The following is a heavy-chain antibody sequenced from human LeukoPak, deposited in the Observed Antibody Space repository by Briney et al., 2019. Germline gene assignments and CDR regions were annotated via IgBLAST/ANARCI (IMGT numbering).Heavy chain of an antibody. CDR3: AGALGGEGLSAEYFQH. Sequence: GESLKISCQASGYTFSDLWIGWVRQMPGKGLEWMGIIYPGDSDTRYSPSFQGQVTISADKSISTAYLQWSSLKASDTAMYYCAGALGGEGLSAEYFQHWGQGTLVTVSS. J-gene: IGHJ1*01. V-gene: IGHV5-51*01. D-gene: IGHD3-16*01. CDR1: GYTFSDLW. CDR2: IYPGDSDT.